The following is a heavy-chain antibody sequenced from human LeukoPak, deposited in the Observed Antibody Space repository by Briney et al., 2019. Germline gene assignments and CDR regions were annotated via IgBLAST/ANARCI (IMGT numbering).Heavy chain of an antibody. Sequence: SETLSLTCSVSGDSIGSYYWTWIRQSAGKGLEWIGYIFYSGSTNYSPSLKSRVTISVDTSNNQFSLQLRSVTAADTAIYYCARGRARDGSFPWLDSWGKGTLVTVSS. CDR2: IFYSGST. J-gene: IGHJ5*01. CDR1: GDSIGSYY. CDR3: ARGRARDGSFPWLDS. V-gene: IGHV4-59*01. D-gene: IGHD3-10*01.